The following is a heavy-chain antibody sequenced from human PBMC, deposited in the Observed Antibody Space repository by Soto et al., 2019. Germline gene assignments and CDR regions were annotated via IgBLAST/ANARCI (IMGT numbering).Heavy chain of an antibody. CDR3: ARQGMPGSGTWWFDP. V-gene: IGHV5-51*01. CDR1: GYAFTRYW. CDR2: IYAGDSDT. D-gene: IGHD6-13*01. J-gene: IGHJ5*02. Sequence: GEAVKISCEGSGYAFTRYWIGWVLQIPRKVLEWMGIIYAGDSDTIYSSSFQVQVHISADKFINPAYLQCSSLKASDTAMYSCARQGMPGSGTWWFDPWRQRTLVTVSS.